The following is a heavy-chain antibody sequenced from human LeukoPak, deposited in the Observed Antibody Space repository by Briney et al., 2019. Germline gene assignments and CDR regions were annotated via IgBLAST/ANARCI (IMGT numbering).Heavy chain of an antibody. Sequence: GGSLRLSCAASGFTFSSYSMNWVRQAPGKGLEWVSYISSSSSTIYYADSVKGRFTISRDNAKNSLYLQMNSLRAEDTAVYYCAAGSGGKKHSKIDYWGQGTLVTVSS. J-gene: IGHJ4*02. CDR2: ISSSSSTI. V-gene: IGHV3-48*04. CDR3: AAGSGGKKHSKIDY. CDR1: GFTFSSYS. D-gene: IGHD3-16*01.